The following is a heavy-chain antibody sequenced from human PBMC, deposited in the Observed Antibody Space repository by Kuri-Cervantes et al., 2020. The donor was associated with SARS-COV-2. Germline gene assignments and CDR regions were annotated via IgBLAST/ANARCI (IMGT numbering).Heavy chain of an antibody. CDR3: ARLSRIAARLAVGLDY. Sequence: ETLSLTCAASGFTFSSYAMSWVRQAPGKGLEWVSSVSSSSSYIYYADSVKGRFTISRDNAKNSLYLQMNSLRAEDTAVYYCARLSRIAARLAVGLDYWGQGTLVTVSS. J-gene: IGHJ4*02. D-gene: IGHD6-6*01. V-gene: IGHV3-21*01. CDR1: GFTFSSYA. CDR2: VSSSSSYI.